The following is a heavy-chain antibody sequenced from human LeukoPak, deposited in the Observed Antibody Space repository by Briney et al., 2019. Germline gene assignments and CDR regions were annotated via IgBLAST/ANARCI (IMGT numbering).Heavy chain of an antibody. CDR2: IYHSGST. D-gene: IGHD6-19*01. CDR1: GGSISSSNW. CDR3: AREIDSSGWYVRWFDP. J-gene: IGHJ5*02. V-gene: IGHV4-4*02. Sequence: SETLSLTCAVSGGSISSSNWWSWVRQPPGKGLEWIGEIYHSGSTNYNPSLKSRVTISVDKSKNQFSLKLSSVTAADTAVYYCAREIDSSGWYVRWFDPWGQGNLVTVSS.